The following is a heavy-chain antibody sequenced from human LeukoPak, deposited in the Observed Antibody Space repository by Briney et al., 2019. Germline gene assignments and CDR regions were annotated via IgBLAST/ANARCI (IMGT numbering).Heavy chain of an antibody. D-gene: IGHD4-11*01. J-gene: IGHJ4*02. Sequence: VGSLRLSCAASGFTFSSYWMHWVRQAPGKGLEWVSAVRGTGSDTYYADSVRGRFTISRDNSKNTLYLQMDRLRAEDTAIYFCAKTSRRSSNYDSPYDYWGQGTLVTVSS. V-gene: IGHV3-23*01. CDR3: AKTSRRSSNYDSPYDY. CDR1: GFTFSSYW. CDR2: VRGTGSDT.